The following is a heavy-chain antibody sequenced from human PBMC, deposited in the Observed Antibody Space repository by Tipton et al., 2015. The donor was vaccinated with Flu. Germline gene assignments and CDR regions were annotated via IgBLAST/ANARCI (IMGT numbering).Heavy chain of an antibody. CDR2: TYYSGST. CDR1: GGSISSGGYY. J-gene: IGHJ4*02. Sequence: TPSLTCTVSGGSISSGGYYWSWIRQHPGKGLEWIGYTYYSGSTYYNPSLKSRVTISVDTSKNQFSLKLSSVTAADTAVYYCARNAVGVFDYRGQGTLVTVSS. V-gene: IGHV4-31*03. CDR3: ARNAVGVFDY. D-gene: IGHD4-23*01.